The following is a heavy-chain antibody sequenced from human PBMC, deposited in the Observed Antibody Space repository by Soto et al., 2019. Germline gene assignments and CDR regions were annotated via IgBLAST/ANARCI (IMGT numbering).Heavy chain of an antibody. V-gene: IGHV1-18*01. CDR3: VRGRWELLPCDY. Sequence: GQLVPSGAEVKKPGASVKVSCKASGYTFTSYGISWVRQAPGQGLEWMGLISAYNDNTNYAQKLQCRVTMTTDTTTSTAYMELRILRSDDTAVYYCVRGRWELLPCDYWGQGTLVTVSS. CDR2: ISAYNDNT. D-gene: IGHD1-26*01. CDR1: GYTFTSYG. J-gene: IGHJ4*02.